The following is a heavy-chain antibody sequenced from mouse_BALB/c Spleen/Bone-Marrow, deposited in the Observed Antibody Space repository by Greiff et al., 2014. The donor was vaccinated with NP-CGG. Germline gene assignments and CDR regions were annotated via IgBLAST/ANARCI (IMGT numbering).Heavy chain of an antibody. V-gene: IGHV5-12*02. CDR2: ISNGGGSP. D-gene: IGHD1-1*02. Sequence: EVQVVESGGGLVQPGGSLKLSWATSGFIFSDYYMYWVRQTQEKRLEGVAYISNGGGSPYYPDTVKGRFTISRDNAKNNLYLQMSRLKSEDTAMYYCARGGLWSSFDYWGQGTTLTVSS. J-gene: IGHJ2*01. CDR3: ARGGLWSSFDY. CDR1: GFIFSDYY.